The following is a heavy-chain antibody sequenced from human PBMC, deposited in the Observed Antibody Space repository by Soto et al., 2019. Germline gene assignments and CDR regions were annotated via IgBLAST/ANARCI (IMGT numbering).Heavy chain of an antibody. CDR3: GGVKGYCSCGSCYYFDH. CDR2: ISGSGGST. V-gene: IGHV3-23*01. Sequence: EVQLLESGGGLVQPGGSLRLSCAASGFTFSSYAMSWVRQAPGKGLEWVSAISGSGGSTYYADSVKGRFTISRDNSKNPVYLQNNRLRTEDTAVYYCGGVKGYCSCGSCYYFDHWGQGTLVTVSS. CDR1: GFTFSSYA. D-gene: IGHD2-15*01. J-gene: IGHJ4*02.